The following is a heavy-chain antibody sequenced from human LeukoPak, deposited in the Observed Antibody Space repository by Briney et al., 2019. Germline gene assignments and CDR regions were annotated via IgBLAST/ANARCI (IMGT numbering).Heavy chain of an antibody. CDR3: ARMNSNYYYYYMDV. CDR2: ISGSSSYI. V-gene: IGHV3-21*01. J-gene: IGHJ6*03. Sequence: PGGSLRLSCAASGFTFSTYNMNWVRQAPGKGLEWVSSISGSSSYIYYADSVKGRFTMSRDNAKNSLYLQMNGLSAEDTAVYYCARMNSNYYYYYMDVWGKGTTVTISS. D-gene: IGHD4-23*01. CDR1: GFTFSTYN.